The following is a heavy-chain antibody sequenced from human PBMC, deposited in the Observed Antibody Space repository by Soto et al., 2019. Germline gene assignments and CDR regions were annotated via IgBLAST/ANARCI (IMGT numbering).Heavy chain of an antibody. CDR1: GYTFTGYY. J-gene: IGHJ6*02. V-gene: IGHV1-2*04. Sequence: ASVKVSCKASGYTFTGYYMHWVRQAPGQGLEWMGWINPNSGGTNYAQKFQGWVTMTRDTSISTAYMELSRLRSDDTAVYYCARGSRHDYGDNGGSADYGMDVWGQGTTVTVSS. CDR3: ARGSRHDYGDNGGSADYGMDV. D-gene: IGHD4-17*01. CDR2: INPNSGGT.